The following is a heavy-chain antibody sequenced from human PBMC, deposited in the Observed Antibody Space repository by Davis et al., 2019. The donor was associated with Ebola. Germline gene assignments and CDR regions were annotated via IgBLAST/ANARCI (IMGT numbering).Heavy chain of an antibody. CDR1: GFTFSSYE. CDR3: ARGSSRYCSSTSCYYYYYGMDV. D-gene: IGHD2-2*01. CDR2: ISSSGSTI. V-gene: IGHV3-48*03. Sequence: PGGSLRLSCAASGFTFSSYEMNWVRQAPGKGLEWVSYISSSGSTIYYADSVKGRFTISRDNAKNSLYLQMNSLRAEDTAVYYCARGSSRYCSSTSCYYYYYGMDVWGQGTTATVSS. J-gene: IGHJ6*02.